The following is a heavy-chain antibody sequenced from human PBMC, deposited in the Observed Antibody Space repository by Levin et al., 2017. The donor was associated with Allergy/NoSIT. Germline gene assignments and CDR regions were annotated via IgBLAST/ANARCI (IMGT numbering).Heavy chain of an antibody. D-gene: IGHD3-10*01. J-gene: IGHJ4*02. V-gene: IGHV3-23*01. CDR2: ISGSGSST. CDR1: GFTFSGYA. Sequence: TGGSLRLSCAASGFTFSGYAMSWVRQAPGKGLEWVSGISGSGSSTYYADSVKGRFTISRDNSKNTLYLQMNSLRAEDTALYYCAKDYYSIMPFFDYWGQGTLVTVSS. CDR3: AKDYYSIMPFFDY.